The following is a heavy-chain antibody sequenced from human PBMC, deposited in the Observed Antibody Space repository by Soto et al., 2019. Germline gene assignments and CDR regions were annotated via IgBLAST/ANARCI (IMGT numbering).Heavy chain of an antibody. CDR2: ISYDGSNK. J-gene: IGHJ3*02. CDR1: VFTFSSYG. CDR3: AKVGVEAAAVRAFDI. Sequence: QVQLVESGGGVVQPGRSLRLSCAASVFTFSSYGMHWVRQAPGKGLEWVAVISYDGSNKYYADSVKGRFTISRDNSKNTLYLQMNSLRAEDTAVYYCAKVGVEAAAVRAFDIWGQGTMVTVSS. V-gene: IGHV3-30*18. D-gene: IGHD6-13*01.